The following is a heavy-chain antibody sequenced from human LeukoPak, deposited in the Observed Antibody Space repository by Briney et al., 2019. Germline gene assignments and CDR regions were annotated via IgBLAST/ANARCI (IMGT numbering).Heavy chain of an antibody. CDR1: GFTFSDYY. V-gene: IGHV3-11*04. J-gene: IGHJ6*02. CDR3: ARDPPWGFGETYYYYGMDV. D-gene: IGHD3-10*01. CDR2: ISSSGSTI. Sequence: PGGSLRLSCAASGFTFSDYYMSWIRRAPGKGLEWVSYISSSGSTIYYADSVKGRFTISRDNAKNSLYLQMNSLRAEDTAVYYCARDPPWGFGETYYYYGMDVWGQGTTVTVSS.